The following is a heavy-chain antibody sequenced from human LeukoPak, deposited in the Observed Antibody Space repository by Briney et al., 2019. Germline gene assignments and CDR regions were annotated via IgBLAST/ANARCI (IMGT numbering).Heavy chain of an antibody. D-gene: IGHD6-19*01. CDR3: ARSTSGWFPDAFDI. CDR2: IYYSGST. V-gene: IGHV4-59*01. J-gene: IGHJ3*02. CDR1: GDSISGYY. Sequence: SETLSLTCTVSGDSISGYYWSWIRQPPGKGLEWIGYIYYSGSTNYNPSLKSRVTISVDTSRNQFSLKLSSATAADTAVYYRARSTSGWFPDAFDIWGHGTMVTVSS.